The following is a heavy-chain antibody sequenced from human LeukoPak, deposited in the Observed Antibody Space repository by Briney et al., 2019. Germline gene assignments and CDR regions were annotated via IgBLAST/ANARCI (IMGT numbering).Heavy chain of an antibody. Sequence: SETLSLTCTVSGGSIRSYYWSWIRQPAGKGLEWIGRIYHSGSTNDNPSLKSRVTMSVDTSKNQFSLKLSSVTAADTAVYYCARDVGAGIAAAFDYWGQGTLVTVSS. V-gene: IGHV4-4*07. CDR3: ARDVGAGIAAAFDY. CDR2: IYHSGST. CDR1: GGSIRSYY. J-gene: IGHJ4*02. D-gene: IGHD6-13*01.